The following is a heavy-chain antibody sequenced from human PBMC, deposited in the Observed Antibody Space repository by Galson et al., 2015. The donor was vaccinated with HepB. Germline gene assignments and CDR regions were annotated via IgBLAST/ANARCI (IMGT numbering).Heavy chain of an antibody. J-gene: IGHJ4*02. CDR2: ISSSSSTI. CDR3: ARDPKYYYDSSGYPEN. D-gene: IGHD3-22*01. CDR1: GFTFSSYS. Sequence: SLRLSCAASGFTFSSYSMNWVRQAPGKGLEWVSYISSSSSTIYYADSVKGRFTISRDNAKNSLYLQMNSLRAEDTAVYYCARDPKYYYDSSGYPENWGQGTLVTVSS. V-gene: IGHV3-48*01.